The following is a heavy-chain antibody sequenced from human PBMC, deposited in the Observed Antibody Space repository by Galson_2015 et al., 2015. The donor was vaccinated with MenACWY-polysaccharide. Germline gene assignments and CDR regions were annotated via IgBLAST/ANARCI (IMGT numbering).Heavy chain of an antibody. V-gene: IGHV3-23*01. CDR3: AKVAVAGPMSFFDY. CDR1: GFTFSSYA. D-gene: IGHD6-19*01. CDR2: VSGSGSST. J-gene: IGHJ4*02. Sequence: SLRLSCAASGFTFSSYAMCWVRQAPGKGLEWVSTVSGSGSSTYYADSVKGRFTISRDNSKNTLYLQIGSLRAEDTAVYYYAKVAVAGPMSFFDYWGQGTLVTVSS.